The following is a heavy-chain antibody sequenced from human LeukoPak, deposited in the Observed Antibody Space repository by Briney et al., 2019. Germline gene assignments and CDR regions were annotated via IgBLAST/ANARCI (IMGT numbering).Heavy chain of an antibody. CDR2: IYWNDDK. J-gene: IGHJ4*02. Sequence: TLSLTCTVSGGSISGYYWSWIRQPPGKGLEWIALIYWNDDKRYSPSLKSRLTITKDTSKNQVVLTMTNMDPVDTGTYYCARGRGAARSSLFDYWGQGTLVTVSS. V-gene: IGHV2-5*04. D-gene: IGHD2-15*01. CDR3: ARGRGAARSSLFDY. CDR1: GGSISGYYWS.